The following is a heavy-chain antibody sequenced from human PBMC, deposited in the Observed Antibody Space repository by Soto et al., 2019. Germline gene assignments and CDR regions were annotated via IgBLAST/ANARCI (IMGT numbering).Heavy chain of an antibody. J-gene: IGHJ4*02. D-gene: IGHD3-10*01. CDR1: GYTFTSYA. Sequence: QVQLVQSGAEVKKPGASVKVSCKASGYTFTSYAMQWVRQAPGQRLEWIGWINAGNGNTKYSQKFQGRVTITRDTSASTAYMELSSLRSEDTAVYYCARDLGFGLSDYWGQGTLVTVSS. V-gene: IGHV1-3*01. CDR2: INAGNGNT. CDR3: ARDLGFGLSDY.